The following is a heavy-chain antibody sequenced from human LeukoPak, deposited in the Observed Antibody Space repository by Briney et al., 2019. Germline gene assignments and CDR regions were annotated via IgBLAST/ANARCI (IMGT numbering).Heavy chain of an antibody. Sequence: ASVKVSCKASGYTFTGYYMHWVRQAPGQGLEWMGWINPNSGGTNYAQKFQGRVTMTRDTSISTAYMELSRLRSDDTAVYYCARDSGEWLRFYYYYMDVWGKGTTVTISS. J-gene: IGHJ6*03. D-gene: IGHD5-12*01. CDR1: GYTFTGYY. CDR2: INPNSGGT. V-gene: IGHV1-2*02. CDR3: ARDSGEWLRFYYYYMDV.